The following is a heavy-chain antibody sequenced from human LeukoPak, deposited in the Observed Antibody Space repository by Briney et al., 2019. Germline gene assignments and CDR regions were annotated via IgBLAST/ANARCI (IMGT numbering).Heavy chain of an antibody. V-gene: IGHV5-51*01. Sequence: GESLKISCKASGYSFTDYWIVWVRQMPGKGLEWMGAIYPGDSDTRYSPSLDGQVTISADKSVSTTYLQWSSLQASDTAMYYCARPSSLYGGTSEDYWGQGTLVAVSS. CDR2: IYPGDSDT. D-gene: IGHD4-23*01. CDR3: ARPSSLYGGTSEDY. J-gene: IGHJ4*02. CDR1: GYSFTDYW.